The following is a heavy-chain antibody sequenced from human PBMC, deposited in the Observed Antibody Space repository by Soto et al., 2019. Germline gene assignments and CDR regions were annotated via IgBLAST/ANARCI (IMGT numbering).Heavy chain of an antibody. CDR3: ARALPRRGVVVVAATRGGNWFDP. CDR2: INHSGST. CDR1: GGSFRGYD. Sequence: SETQSLTCAVYGGSFRGYDWSWIRQPPGKGLEWIGEINHSGSTNYNPSLKSRVTISVDTSKNQFSLKLSSVTAADTAVYYCARALPRRGVVVVAATRGGNWFDPWGQGTLVTVSS. V-gene: IGHV4-34*01. J-gene: IGHJ5*02. D-gene: IGHD2-15*01.